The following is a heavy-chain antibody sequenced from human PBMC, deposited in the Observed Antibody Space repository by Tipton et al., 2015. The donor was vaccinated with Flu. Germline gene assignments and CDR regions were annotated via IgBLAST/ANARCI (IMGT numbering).Heavy chain of an antibody. Sequence: SLRLSCAASGFTLSNYWMHWVRQAPGKGLEWVAKIKQDGSERYYVDSVKGRFTISRDNAKNSLYLQMNSLRAEDTALYYCARGARSGSSPFDYWGQGTLVTVSS. CDR1: GFTLSNYW. CDR2: IKQDGSER. V-gene: IGHV3-7*03. D-gene: IGHD6-19*01. CDR3: ARGARSGSSPFDY. J-gene: IGHJ4*02.